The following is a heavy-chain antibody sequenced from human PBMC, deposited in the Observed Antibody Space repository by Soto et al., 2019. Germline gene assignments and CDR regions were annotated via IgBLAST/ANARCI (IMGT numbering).Heavy chain of an antibody. V-gene: IGHV3-30*18. Sequence: GGSLRLSCAASGFTFSSYGMHWVRQAPGKGLEWVAVISYDGSNKYYADSVKGRFTISRDNSKNTLYLQMNSLRAEDTAVYYCAKDRSGYHRFFDYWGQGTLVTVSS. J-gene: IGHJ4*02. D-gene: IGHD3-22*01. CDR3: AKDRSGYHRFFDY. CDR1: GFTFSSYG. CDR2: ISYDGSNK.